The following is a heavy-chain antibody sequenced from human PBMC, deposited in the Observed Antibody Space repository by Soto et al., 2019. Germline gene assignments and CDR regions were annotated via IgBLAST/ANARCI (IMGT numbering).Heavy chain of an antibody. Sequence: GGSLRLSCAASGFTFSSYAMHWVRQAPGKGLEWVAVISYDGSNKYYADSVKGRFTISRDNSKNTLYLQMNSLRAEDTAVYYCARDLEPHYYDFWSGPPGDYYRMDVWGQGTTVTVSS. V-gene: IGHV3-30-3*01. D-gene: IGHD3-3*01. CDR2: ISYDGSNK. CDR3: ARDLEPHYYDFWSGPPGDYYRMDV. CDR1: GFTFSSYA. J-gene: IGHJ6*02.